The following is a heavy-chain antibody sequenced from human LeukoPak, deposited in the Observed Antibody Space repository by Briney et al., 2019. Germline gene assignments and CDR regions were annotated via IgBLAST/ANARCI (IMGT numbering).Heavy chain of an antibody. D-gene: IGHD5-18*01. CDR2: IKGDGSEE. V-gene: IGHV3-7*05. CDR3: ASSLVRADMVTGIDY. Sequence: GGSLRLSCAASAFTFSSYWMGWVRQAPGRGLEWVANIKGDGSEEYYVDSVKGLFTISRDNAKNSLYLHMNSLRAEDTAVYYCASSLVRADMVTGIDYWGQGTLVTVSS. J-gene: IGHJ4*02. CDR1: AFTFSSYW.